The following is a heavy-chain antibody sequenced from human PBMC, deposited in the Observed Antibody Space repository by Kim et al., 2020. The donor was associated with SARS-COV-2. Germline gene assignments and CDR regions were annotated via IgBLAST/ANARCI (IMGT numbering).Heavy chain of an antibody. CDR2: ISGSGGST. D-gene: IGHD3-16*01. J-gene: IGHJ4*02. CDR1: RFTFTNYA. Sequence: GGSLRLSCAASRFTFTNYAMNWVRQAPGKGLKWVSAISGSGGSTYYADSVKGRFTISRDNSRNTLYLQMNSLRAEDTAVYYCAKDLGMITFGGAFDYWGQGTLVTVSS. V-gene: IGHV3-23*01. CDR3: AKDLGMITFGGAFDY.